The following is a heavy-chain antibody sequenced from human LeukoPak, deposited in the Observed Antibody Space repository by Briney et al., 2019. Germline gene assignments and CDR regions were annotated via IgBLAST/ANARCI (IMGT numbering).Heavy chain of an antibody. J-gene: IGHJ6*03. V-gene: IGHV4-61*02. CDR3: ARATYCSSTSCPFYYYYMDV. CDR1: GGSISSSSYY. Sequence: SETLSLTCTVSGGSISSSSYYWSWIRQPAGKGLEWIGRIYTSGSTNYNPSLKSRVTMSVDTSKNQFSLKLSSVTAADTAVYYCARATYCSSTSCPFYYYYMDVWGKGTTVTVSS. CDR2: IYTSGST. D-gene: IGHD2-2*01.